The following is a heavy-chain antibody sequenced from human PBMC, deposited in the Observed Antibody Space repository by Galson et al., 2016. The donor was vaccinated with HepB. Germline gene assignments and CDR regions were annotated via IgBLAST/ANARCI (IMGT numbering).Heavy chain of an antibody. D-gene: IGHD4/OR15-4a*01. Sequence: SLRLSCAASGFIFSVYNMNWARQAPGKGLEWIAWITSSSDTMYYADSVKGRFTISRDNAKNSLYLEMNSLRDEDTAVYYCARGHSANSFILDYWGQGTLVTVSS. V-gene: IGHV3-48*02. CDR1: GFIFSVYN. CDR2: ITSSSDTM. CDR3: ARGHSANSFILDY. J-gene: IGHJ4*02.